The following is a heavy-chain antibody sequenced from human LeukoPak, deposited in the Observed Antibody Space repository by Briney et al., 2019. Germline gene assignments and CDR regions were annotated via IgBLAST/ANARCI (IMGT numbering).Heavy chain of an antibody. CDR1: GFTFRTSS. D-gene: IGHD2-21*01. J-gene: IGHJ4*02. CDR3: TTGETRGDSPGFDC. Sequence: GGSLRLFCGASGFTFRTSSMKWVREAPGKGGEGGSYISCDSVHILYADSVMGRFTSSRDNSKNSVYLQMNSLRVEDTALYYCTTGETRGDSPGFDCWGQGTLVTVSS. V-gene: IGHV3-21*06. CDR2: ISCDSVHI.